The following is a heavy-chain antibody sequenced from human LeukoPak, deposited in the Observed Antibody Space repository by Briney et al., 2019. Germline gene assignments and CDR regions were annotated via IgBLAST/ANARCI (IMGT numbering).Heavy chain of an antibody. CDR2: ISSDGSTT. Sequence: PGGSLRLSCAASGFTFSNYWMYWVRQAPGKGLVWVSRISSDGSTTSYADSVKGRFTISRDNAKNTLCLQMNSLRAEDTAVYCCARVGATRSFDYWGQGTLVTVSS. J-gene: IGHJ4*02. D-gene: IGHD1-26*01. CDR1: GFTFSNYW. V-gene: IGHV3-74*01. CDR3: ARVGATRSFDY.